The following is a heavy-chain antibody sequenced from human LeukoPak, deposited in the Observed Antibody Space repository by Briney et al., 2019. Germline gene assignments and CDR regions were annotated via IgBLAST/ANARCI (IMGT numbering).Heavy chain of an antibody. CDR2: ISYDRSNK. J-gene: IGHJ4*02. D-gene: IGHD3-10*01. Sequence: GGSLRLSCAAPGFTSSSSGIHSVRQAPGKGLEWVAVISYDRSNKYYADSVKGRFTISRDNSKYTLYLQMNSLRAEDTAVYYCAKNVWFGELLPFDYWGQGTLVTVSS. CDR1: GFTSSSSG. V-gene: IGHV3-30*18. CDR3: AKNVWFGELLPFDY.